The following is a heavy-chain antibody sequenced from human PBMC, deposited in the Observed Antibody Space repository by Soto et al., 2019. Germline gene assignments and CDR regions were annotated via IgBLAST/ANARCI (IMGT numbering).Heavy chain of an antibody. J-gene: IGHJ6*02. CDR2: INHSGST. V-gene: IGHV4-34*01. D-gene: IGHD3-10*01. CDR3: ARRFVYYGSGSYFNRYSGMDV. CDR1: GGSFSGYY. Sequence: SETLSLTCAGYGGSFSGYYWSGIRQPPGKGLEWIGEINHSGSTNYNPSLKSRVTISVDTSKNQFSLKLSSVTAADTAVYYCARRFVYYGSGSYFNRYSGMDVWCQCTTVT.